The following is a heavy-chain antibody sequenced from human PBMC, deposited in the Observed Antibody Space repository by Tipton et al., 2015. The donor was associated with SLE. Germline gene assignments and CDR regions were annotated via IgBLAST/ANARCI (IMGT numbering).Heavy chain of an antibody. D-gene: IGHD1-26*01. CDR1: GGSISSYY. CDR2: IYYSGST. V-gene: IGHV4-59*01. CDR3: ARRRGSYYGLDY. Sequence: TLSLTCTVSGGSISSYYWSWIRQSPGKGLEWIGYIYYSGSTYYNPSLKSRVTISVDTSKNQFSLKLSSVTAADTAVYYWARRRGSYYGLDYWGQGTLVTVSS. J-gene: IGHJ4*02.